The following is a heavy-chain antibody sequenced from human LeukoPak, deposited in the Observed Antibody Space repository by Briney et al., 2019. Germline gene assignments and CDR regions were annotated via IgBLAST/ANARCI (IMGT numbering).Heavy chain of an antibody. CDR2: ISYDGSNK. CDR3: AKERIQLWATIDY. D-gene: IGHD5-18*01. Sequence: GGSLRLSCAASGFTFSSYAMHWVRQAPGKGLEWVAVISYDGSNKYYADSVKGRFTISRDNSKNTLYLQMNSLRAEDTAVYYCAKERIQLWATIDYWGQGTLVTVSS. J-gene: IGHJ4*02. V-gene: IGHV3-30*04. CDR1: GFTFSSYA.